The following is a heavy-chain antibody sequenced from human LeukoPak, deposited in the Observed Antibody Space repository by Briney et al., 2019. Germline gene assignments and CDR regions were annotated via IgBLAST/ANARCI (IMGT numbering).Heavy chain of an antibody. J-gene: IGHJ4*02. D-gene: IGHD1-26*01. CDR2: ISSSGGGT. CDR1: GFTFSGYA. CDR3: AKDTKRISGSYI. Sequence: GGSLRLSCAASGFTFSGYAMSWVRQAPGKGLEWVSAISSSGGGTYYAASVKGRFTISRDNSKNTLYLQMNSLRAEDTAIYYCAKDTKRISGSYIWGQGTLVTVSS. V-gene: IGHV3-23*01.